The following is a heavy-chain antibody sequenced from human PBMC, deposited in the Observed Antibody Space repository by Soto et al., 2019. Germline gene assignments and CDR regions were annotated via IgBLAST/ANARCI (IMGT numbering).Heavy chain of an antibody. D-gene: IGHD3-10*01. Sequence: PSETLSLTCAVYGGSFSGYYWSWIRQPPGKGLEWIGEINHSGSTNYNPSPKSRVTISVDTSKNQFSLKLSSVTAADTAVYYCARSAGYYGSGSYFDYYGMDVWGQGTTVTVSS. V-gene: IGHV4-34*01. J-gene: IGHJ6*02. CDR3: ARSAGYYGSGSYFDYYGMDV. CDR2: INHSGST. CDR1: GGSFSGYY.